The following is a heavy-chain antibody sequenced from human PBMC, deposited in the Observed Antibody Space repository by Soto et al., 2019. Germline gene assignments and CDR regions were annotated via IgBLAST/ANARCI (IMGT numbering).Heavy chain of an antibody. D-gene: IGHD3-3*01. V-gene: IGHV6-1*01. Sequence: SQTLSLTCAISGDSVSSNSAAWNWIRQSPSRGLEWLGRTYYRSKWYNDYAVSVKSRITINPDTSKNQFSLQLNSVTPEDTAVYYCARDLARGLRFLEWLPSSFDPWGQGTLVTVSS. CDR2: TYYRSKWYN. CDR1: GDSVSSNSAA. J-gene: IGHJ5*02. CDR3: ARDLARGLRFLEWLPSSFDP.